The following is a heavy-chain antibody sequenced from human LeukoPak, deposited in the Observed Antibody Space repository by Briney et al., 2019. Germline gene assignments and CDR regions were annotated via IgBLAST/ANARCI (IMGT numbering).Heavy chain of an antibody. D-gene: IGHD3-10*01. Sequence: GGSLRLSCAASGFTFNDYAMPWVRQAPGKGLEWVSGINWNIDTIGYADSVKGRFTISRDNAKNSLYLQMNSLTAEDTAFYYCARDILYGSGNRHKGNIFDYWGQGALVIVSS. CDR1: GFTFNDYA. V-gene: IGHV3-9*01. J-gene: IGHJ4*02. CDR2: INWNIDTI. CDR3: ARDILYGSGNRHKGNIFDY.